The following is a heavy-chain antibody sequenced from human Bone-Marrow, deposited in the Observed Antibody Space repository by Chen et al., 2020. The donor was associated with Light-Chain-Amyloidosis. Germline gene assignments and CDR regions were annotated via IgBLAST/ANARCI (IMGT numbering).Heavy chain of an antibody. V-gene: IGHV3-30*02. D-gene: IGHD5-12*01. CDR1: GFTFSSYG. CDR2: IRHDGSNK. CDR3: AKAVARWLLLQPDY. J-gene: IGHJ4*02. Sequence: QVQLVESGGGVVQPGGSLRLSCAASGFTFSSYGLHWVRQAPGKGLEWVAFIRHDGSNKYYADSVKGRFTISRDNSKNTLYLQMNSLRAEDTAVYFCAKAVARWLLLQPDYWGQGTLVTVSS.